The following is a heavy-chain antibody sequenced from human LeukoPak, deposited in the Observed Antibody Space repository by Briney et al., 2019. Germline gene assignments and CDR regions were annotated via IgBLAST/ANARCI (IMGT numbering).Heavy chain of an antibody. CDR1: GFTFSSYA. J-gene: IGHJ5*02. CDR2: ISSNGGST. V-gene: IGHV3-64*01. Sequence: GGSLRLSCAASGFTFSSYAMHWVRQAPGKRLEYVSAISSNGGSTYYANSVKGRFTISRDNSKNTLYLQMGSLRAEDMAVYYCASEVGWFDPWGQGTLVTVSS. CDR3: ASEVGWFDP.